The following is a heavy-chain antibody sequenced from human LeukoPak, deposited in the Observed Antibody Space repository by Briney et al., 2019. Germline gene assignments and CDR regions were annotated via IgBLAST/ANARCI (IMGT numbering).Heavy chain of an antibody. CDR3: ARQPMVRGVVDY. V-gene: IGHV3-21*01. D-gene: IGHD3-10*01. CDR2: ISSSSSYI. Sequence: GRSLRLSCAASGFTFSSYSMNWVRQAPGKGLEWVSSISSSSSYIYYADSVKGRFTISRDNAKNSLYLQMNSLRAEDTAVYYCARQPMVRGVVDYWGQGTLVTVSS. CDR1: GFTFSSYS. J-gene: IGHJ4*02.